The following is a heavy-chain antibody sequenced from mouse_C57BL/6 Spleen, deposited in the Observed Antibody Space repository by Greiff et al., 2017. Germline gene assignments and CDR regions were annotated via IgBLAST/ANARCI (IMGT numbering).Heavy chain of an antibody. V-gene: IGHV1-82*01. CDR3: AREGTGKDAMDY. D-gene: IGHD4-1*01. Sequence: QVQLQQSGPELVKPGASVKISCKASGYAFSSSWMNWVKQRPGKGLEWIGRIYPGDGDTNYNGKFKGKATLTADKSSSTAYMQLSSLTSEDSAVYFCAREGTGKDAMDYWGQGTSVTVSS. J-gene: IGHJ4*01. CDR2: IYPGDGDT. CDR1: GYAFSSSW.